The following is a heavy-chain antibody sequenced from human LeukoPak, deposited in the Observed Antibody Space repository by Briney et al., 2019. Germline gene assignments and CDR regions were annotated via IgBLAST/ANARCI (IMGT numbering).Heavy chain of an antibody. V-gene: IGHV3-33*01. CDR1: GFTFSSYG. CDR3: AREHHSSSWYYYYYYGMDV. Sequence: GGSLRLSCAAFGFTFSSYGMHWVRQAPGKGLEWVAVIWYDGSNKYYADSVKGRFTISRDNSKNTLYLQMNSLRAEDTAVYYCAREHHSSSWYYYYYYGMDVWGQGTTVTVSS. CDR2: IWYDGSNK. D-gene: IGHD6-13*01. J-gene: IGHJ6*02.